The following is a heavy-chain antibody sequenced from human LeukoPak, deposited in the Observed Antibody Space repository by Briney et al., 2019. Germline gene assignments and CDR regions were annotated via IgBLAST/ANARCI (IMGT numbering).Heavy chain of an antibody. J-gene: IGHJ6*03. D-gene: IGHD6-19*01. CDR3: ARVLRYSSGWYLGYYYYMDV. CDR2: INPSGGST. V-gene: IGHV1-46*01. CDR1: GYTFTSYY. Sequence: GASVKVSCKASGYTFTSYYMHWVRQAPGQGLEWMGIINPSGGSTSYAQKFQGRVTMTRDMSTSTVYMELSSLRSEDTAVYYCARVLRYSSGWYLGYYYYMDVWGKGTTVTISS.